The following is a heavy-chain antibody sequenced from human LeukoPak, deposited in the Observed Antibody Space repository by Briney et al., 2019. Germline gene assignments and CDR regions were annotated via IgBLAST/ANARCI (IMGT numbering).Heavy chain of an antibody. Sequence: PSQTLSLTCTVSGDSISNYYWSWIRQPPGKGLEWIGYIYYSGNTDYNPSLKSRVTISVDTSENQFSLRLNSVTAADTAVYYCARYRNEALFAFDIWGQGTMVTASS. J-gene: IGHJ3*02. CDR2: IYYSGNT. CDR3: ARYRNEALFAFDI. CDR1: GDSISNYY. D-gene: IGHD1-14*01. V-gene: IGHV4-59*01.